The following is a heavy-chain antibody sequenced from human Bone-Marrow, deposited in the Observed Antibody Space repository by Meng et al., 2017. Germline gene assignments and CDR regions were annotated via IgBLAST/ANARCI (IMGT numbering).Heavy chain of an antibody. D-gene: IGHD1-26*01. CDR1: GGSISSGGYY. Sequence: QVQSQESGPGLVKPSQTLSLTCTVSGGSISSGGYYWNWIRQHPGKGLEWIGYIYYSGGTYYNPSLKSRITISVDTSKNHFSLKLSSVTAADTAVYYCASLYGVVGASWFDPWGQGTLVTVSS. CDR3: ASLYGVVGASWFDP. V-gene: IGHV4-31*03. J-gene: IGHJ5*02. CDR2: IYYSGGT.